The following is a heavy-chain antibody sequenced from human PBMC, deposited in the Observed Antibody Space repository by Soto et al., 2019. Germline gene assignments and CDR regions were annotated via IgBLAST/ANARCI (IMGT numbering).Heavy chain of an antibody. J-gene: IGHJ6*02. V-gene: IGHV4-59*01. CDR1: GGSISTYY. D-gene: IGHD3-22*01. Sequence: KTSETLSLTCTVSGGSISTYYWSWIRQPPGKGLEWIGYIYHSGSTSYNPSLKSRVTISLDTSKNQFSLRLKSVTAADTAVYYCAAWDYHDSSGHYLMYYGLDVWGQGTTVTVSS. CDR2: IYHSGST. CDR3: AAWDYHDSSGHYLMYYGLDV.